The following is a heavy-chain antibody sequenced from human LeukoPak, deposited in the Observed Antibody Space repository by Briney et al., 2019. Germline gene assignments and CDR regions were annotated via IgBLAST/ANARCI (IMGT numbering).Heavy chain of an antibody. D-gene: IGHD6-19*01. CDR2: ISSSSSTI. CDR3: ARSSGWYGEYYFDY. V-gene: IGHV3-48*01. J-gene: IGHJ4*02. CDR1: GFSISSYE. Sequence: AGGSLRLSCAASGFSISSYEMNWVRQAPGKGLEWVSHISSSSSTIYYADSVKGRFTISRDNAKNSLYLQMNSLRAEDTAVYYCARSSGWYGEYYFDYWGQGTLVTVSS.